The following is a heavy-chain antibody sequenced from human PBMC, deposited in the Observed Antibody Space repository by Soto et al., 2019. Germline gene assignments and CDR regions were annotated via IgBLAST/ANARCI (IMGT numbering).Heavy chain of an antibody. Sequence: SETLSLSCTVSGGSVSGNSYYWGWIRQPPGKGLEWFGSMHYSGISYYNTSLKSRVTISIDTSKNQISLKLTSVTAADTAVYFCARLIHSGNYYFDYWGQGTLVTVSS. D-gene: IGHD1-26*01. CDR3: ARLIHSGNYYFDY. V-gene: IGHV4-39*01. J-gene: IGHJ4*02. CDR2: MHYSGIS. CDR1: GGSVSGNSYY.